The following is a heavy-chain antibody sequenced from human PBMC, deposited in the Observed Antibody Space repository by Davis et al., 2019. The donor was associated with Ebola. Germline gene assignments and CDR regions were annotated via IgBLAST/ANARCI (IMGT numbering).Heavy chain of an antibody. Sequence: LSLTCAASGFTFSSYSMNWVRQAPGKGLEWVSSISSSSSYIYYADSVKGRFTISRDNAKNSLYLQMNSLRAEDTAVYYCARVVYSYGYVDYWGQGTLVTVSS. V-gene: IGHV3-21*01. CDR1: GFTFSSYS. CDR2: ISSSSSYI. CDR3: ARVVYSYGYVDY. J-gene: IGHJ4*02. D-gene: IGHD5-18*01.